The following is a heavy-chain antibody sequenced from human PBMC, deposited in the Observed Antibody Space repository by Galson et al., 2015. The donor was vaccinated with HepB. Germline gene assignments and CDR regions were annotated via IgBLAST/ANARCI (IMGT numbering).Heavy chain of an antibody. J-gene: IGHJ1*01. CDR1: GSTFTSYG. Sequence: SVKVSCKASGSTFTSYGISWVRQAPGQGLEWMGWISAYNGNTNYAQKLQGRVTMTTDTSTSTAYMELRSLRSDDTAVYYCARDHDYGGNSQTVYFQHWGQGTLVTVSS. CDR3: ARDHDYGGNSQTVYFQH. D-gene: IGHD4-23*01. CDR2: ISAYNGNT. V-gene: IGHV1-18*01.